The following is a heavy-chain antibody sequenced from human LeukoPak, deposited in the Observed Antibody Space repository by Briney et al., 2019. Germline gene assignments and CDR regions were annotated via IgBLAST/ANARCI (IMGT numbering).Heavy chain of an antibody. CDR3: GRGNGDYGGVDY. CDR1: GFRFSDFS. CDR2: ISSSNNI. V-gene: IGHV3-21*05. J-gene: IGHJ4*02. D-gene: IGHD4-17*01. Sequence: GGSLRLSCAVSGFRFSDFSINWVRQAPGKGLEWVSYISSSNNIYYADSAQGRFTISRDNGQNSVWLQMNNLRAEDTAAYHCGRGNGDYGGVDYWGQGTLVTVSS.